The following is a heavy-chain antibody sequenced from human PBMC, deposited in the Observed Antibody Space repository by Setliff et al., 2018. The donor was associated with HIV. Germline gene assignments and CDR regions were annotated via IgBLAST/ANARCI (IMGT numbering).Heavy chain of an antibody. Sequence: GGSLRLSCASSGFTFSSYAMTWVRQAPGKGLECVSSISSSSSYIYYADSVKGRFTISRDNAKNSLYLQMNSLRAEDTAVYYCARSYYYDSSVGYWGQGTLVTVSS. CDR3: ARSYYYDSSVGY. D-gene: IGHD3-22*01. CDR2: ISSSSSYI. CDR1: GFTFSSYA. V-gene: IGHV3-21*01. J-gene: IGHJ4*02.